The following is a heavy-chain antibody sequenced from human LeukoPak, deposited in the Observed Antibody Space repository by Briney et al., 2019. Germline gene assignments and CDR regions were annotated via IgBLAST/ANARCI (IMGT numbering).Heavy chain of an antibody. D-gene: IGHD1-26*01. V-gene: IGHV1-2*02. Sequence: GASVKVSCKASGYTFTGYYMHWVRQAPGQGPEWMGWINPNSGGTNYAQKFQGRVTMTRDTSISTAYMELRSLRSDDTAVYYCARDLEWEQHNAFDIWGQGTMVTVSS. J-gene: IGHJ3*02. CDR3: ARDLEWEQHNAFDI. CDR2: INPNSGGT. CDR1: GYTFTGYY.